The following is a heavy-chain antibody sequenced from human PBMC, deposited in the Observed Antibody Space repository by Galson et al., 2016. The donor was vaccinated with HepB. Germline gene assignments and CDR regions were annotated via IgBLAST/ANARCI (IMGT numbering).Heavy chain of an antibody. Sequence: SLRLSCAASGFTFSNYWMHWVRQAPGKGLEWVSAMSDSGGSTYYADSVKGRFTISRDNSKNTLYLQMNSLGAGDTAIYYCAVRYSSIWYFQHWGRGTLVSVSS. CDR2: MSDSGGST. D-gene: IGHD6-13*01. CDR3: AVRYSSIWYFQH. V-gene: IGHV3-23*01. CDR1: GFTFSNYW. J-gene: IGHJ1*01.